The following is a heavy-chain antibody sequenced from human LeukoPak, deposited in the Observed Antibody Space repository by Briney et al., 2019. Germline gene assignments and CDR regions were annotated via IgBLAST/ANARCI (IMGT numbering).Heavy chain of an antibody. CDR1: GYTFTSYG. Sequence: ASVTVSCKASGYTFTSYGISWVRQAPGQGLEWMGWISAYNGNTNYAQKLQGRVTMTTDTSTSTAYMELRSLRSDDTAVYYCARGLGYYDSSGSLFFDYWGQGTLVTVSS. V-gene: IGHV1-18*01. J-gene: IGHJ4*02. D-gene: IGHD3-22*01. CDR2: ISAYNGNT. CDR3: ARGLGYYDSSGSLFFDY.